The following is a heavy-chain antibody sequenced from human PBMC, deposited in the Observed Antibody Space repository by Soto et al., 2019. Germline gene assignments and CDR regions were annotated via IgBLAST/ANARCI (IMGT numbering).Heavy chain of an antibody. CDR1: GFTFSSYE. CDR3: ARENDGYYYGSGSYRAYYYYGMDV. CDR2: ISSSGSTI. J-gene: IGHJ6*02. V-gene: IGHV3-48*03. Sequence: AGGSLRLSCAASGFTFSSYEMNWVRQAPGKGLEWVSYISSSGSTIYYADSVKGRFTISRDNAKNSLYLQMNSLRAEDTAVYYCARENDGYYYGSGSYRAYYYYGMDVWGQGTTVTVSS. D-gene: IGHD3-10*01.